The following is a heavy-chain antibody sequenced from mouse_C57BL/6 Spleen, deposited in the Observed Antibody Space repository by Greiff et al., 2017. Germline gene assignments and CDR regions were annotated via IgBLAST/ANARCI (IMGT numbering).Heavy chain of an antibody. CDR2: IYPRSGNP. Sequence: QVQLQQSGAELARPGASVKLSCKASGYTFTSYGISWVKQRTGQGLEWIGEIYPRSGNPYYNEKFKGKATLTADKYSSPAYMELSSLTSEDSAVEFCARGSNSDFDYWGQGTTLTVSS. CDR3: ARGSNSDFDY. D-gene: IGHD2-5*01. V-gene: IGHV1-81*01. CDR1: GYTFTSYG. J-gene: IGHJ2*01.